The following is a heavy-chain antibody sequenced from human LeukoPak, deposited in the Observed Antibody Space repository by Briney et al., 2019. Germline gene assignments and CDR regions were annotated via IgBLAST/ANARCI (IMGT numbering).Heavy chain of an antibody. CDR1: GGSFSGYY. J-gene: IGHJ3*02. CDR2: INHSGST. CDR3: ARGYMTPLRYFDWKHAFDS. D-gene: IGHD3-9*01. Sequence: SETLSLTCAVYGGSFSGYYWSWIRQPPGKGLDWIGEINHSGSTNYNPSLKSRVTMSVDTSKNQYALKLRSVTAADTAVYYCARGYMTPLRYFDWKHAFDSWVQGTMVTVSS. V-gene: IGHV4-34*01.